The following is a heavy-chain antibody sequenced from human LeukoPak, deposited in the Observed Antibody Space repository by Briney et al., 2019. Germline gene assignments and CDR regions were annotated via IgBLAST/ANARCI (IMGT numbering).Heavy chain of an antibody. CDR2: ISSNAVST. CDR1: GFSFSSYA. D-gene: IGHD1/OR15-1a*01. Sequence: GGSLRLSCAPSGFSFSSYAMYWVRQAPGKGLEYVSAISSNAVSTYYANSVKGRFTISRDNSKNTLYLQMGSLRAEDMAVYFCARGNNINYYYYGMDVWGQGTTVIVSS. V-gene: IGHV3-64*01. CDR3: ARGNNINYYYYGMDV. J-gene: IGHJ6*02.